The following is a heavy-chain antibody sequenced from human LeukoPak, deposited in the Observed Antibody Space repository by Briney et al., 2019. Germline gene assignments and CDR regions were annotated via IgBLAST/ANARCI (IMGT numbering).Heavy chain of an antibody. CDR1: GGSFSGYY. CDR3: ARGANYYDSSGYPHDAFDI. CDR2: INHSGST. V-gene: IGHV4-34*01. J-gene: IGHJ3*02. Sequence: SETLSLTCAVYGGSFSGYYWSWIRQPPGKGLEWIGEINHSGSTNYNPSLKSRVTISVATSNNQFSLKLSSVTAADTAVYYCARGANYYDSSGYPHDAFDIWGQGTMVTVSS. D-gene: IGHD3-22*01.